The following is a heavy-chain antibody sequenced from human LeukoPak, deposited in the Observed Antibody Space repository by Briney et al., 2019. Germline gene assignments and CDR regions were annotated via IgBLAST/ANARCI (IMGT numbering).Heavy chain of an antibody. J-gene: IGHJ4*02. V-gene: IGHV1-2*02. D-gene: IGHD2-2*02. Sequence: ASVKVSFKASEYTFTGYYVHWVRQALGQGLEWMGWINPNSGGTNYAQKFQGRVTMTRDTSISTAYMELSRLRSDDTAVYYCAREEAYCTSSSCHIDYWGQGTLVTVSS. CDR2: INPNSGGT. CDR3: AREEAYCTSSSCHIDY. CDR1: EYTFTGYY.